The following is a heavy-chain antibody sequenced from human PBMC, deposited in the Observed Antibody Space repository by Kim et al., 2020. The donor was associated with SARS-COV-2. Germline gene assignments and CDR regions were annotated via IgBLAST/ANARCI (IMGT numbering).Heavy chain of an antibody. CDR2: GRN. J-gene: IGHJ4*02. Sequence: GRNNNSPARKCRVTISVDTSKNQFSLKLSAVTAADTAVYYCARGGKVPGVWGQGTLVTVSS. V-gene: IGHV4-59*09. CDR3: ARGGKVPGV. D-gene: IGHD2-2*01.